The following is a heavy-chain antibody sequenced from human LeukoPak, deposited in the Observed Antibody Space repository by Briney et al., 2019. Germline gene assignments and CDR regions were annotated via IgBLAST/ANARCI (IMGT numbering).Heavy chain of an antibody. D-gene: IGHD6-13*01. CDR2: INTNTGNP. CDR3: ARGFMAAADWFDP. V-gene: IGHV7-4-1*02. Sequence: ASVKVSCKTSGYTFTNYAINWVREAPGQGLEWMGRINTNTGNPTYAQDFTGRFVFSLDTSVSTAYLQISSLKAEDTAIYYCARGFMAAADWFDPWGQGTLVTVSS. CDR1: GYTFTNYA. J-gene: IGHJ5*02.